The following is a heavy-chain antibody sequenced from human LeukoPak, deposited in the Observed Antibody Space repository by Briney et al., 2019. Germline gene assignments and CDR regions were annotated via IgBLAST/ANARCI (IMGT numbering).Heavy chain of an antibody. D-gene: IGHD3-22*01. V-gene: IGHV3-23*01. J-gene: IGHJ4*02. CDR3: VKASYSSGYSYSY. Sequence: GGTLRLSCAASGFTFSRYGMSWVRQAPGKGLEWVSAISDSGTSTYYADSVKGRFTISRDNSKNTLCLQMNSLRAEDTAVYSCVKASYSSGYSYSYWGQGTLVTVSS. CDR2: ISDSGTST. CDR1: GFTFSRYG.